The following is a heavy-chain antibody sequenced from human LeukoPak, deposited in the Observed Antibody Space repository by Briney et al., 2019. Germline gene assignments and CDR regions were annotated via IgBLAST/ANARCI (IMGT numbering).Heavy chain of an antibody. D-gene: IGHD3-10*01. CDR2: VYSSGST. Sequence: SETLSLTCTISGGSISSGNYYWSWIRQPAGKGLEWIGRVYSSGSTNYNPSLKSRVTISVDTSKNRFSLKLSSVTAADTAVYYCARVVGVLWLDYMDVWGKGTTVTISS. CDR1: GGSISSGNYY. CDR3: ARVVGVLWLDYMDV. J-gene: IGHJ6*03. V-gene: IGHV4-61*02.